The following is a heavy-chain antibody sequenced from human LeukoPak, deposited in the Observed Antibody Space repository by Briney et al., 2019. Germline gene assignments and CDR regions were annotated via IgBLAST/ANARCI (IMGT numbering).Heavy chain of an antibody. CDR1: GGSISSYY. V-gene: IGHV4-59*08. J-gene: IGHJ5*02. CDR2: IYYSGST. CDR3: ASGGNWFDP. Sequence: SETLSLTCTVSGGSISSYYWSWIRQPPGKGLEWIGYIYYSGSTNYNPSLKSRVTISVDASKNQFSLKLSSVTAADTAVYYCASGGNWFDPWGQGTLVTVSS.